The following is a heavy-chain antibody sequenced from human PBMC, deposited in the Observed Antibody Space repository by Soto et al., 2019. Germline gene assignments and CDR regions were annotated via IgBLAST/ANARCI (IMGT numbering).Heavy chain of an antibody. D-gene: IGHD2-8*01. V-gene: IGHV3-23*01. CDR3: AKDLMRCTNAMCFRTSPMDS. J-gene: IGHJ4*02. CDR1: IFMFEKYA. Sequence: EVLLLESGGGLVQPGGSLRLSCAASIFMFEKYAMNWVRQAPGKGLEWVSSISDSGGATHYADSVKGRFTISRDNSKNILYVDMHPLRVEDTAVYFCAKDLMRCTNAMCFRTSPMDSWGQGKLVIVSS. CDR2: ISDSGGAT.